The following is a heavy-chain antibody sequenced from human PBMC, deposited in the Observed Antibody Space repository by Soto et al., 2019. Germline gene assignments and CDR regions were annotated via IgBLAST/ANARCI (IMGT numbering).Heavy chain of an antibody. J-gene: IGHJ6*02. CDR1: GYTFTSYA. CDR3: SRDEQQLPTGYYYYGMDV. V-gene: IGHV1-69*13. D-gene: IGHD6-13*01. CDR2: IIPIFGTA. Sequence: SVKVSCKASGYTFTSYAIRWVRQAPEQGREWMGGIIPIFGTANYAQKFQGRVTITADESTSTAYMELSSLRSEDTAVYYCSRDEQQLPTGYYYYGMDVWGHGTTVTVSS.